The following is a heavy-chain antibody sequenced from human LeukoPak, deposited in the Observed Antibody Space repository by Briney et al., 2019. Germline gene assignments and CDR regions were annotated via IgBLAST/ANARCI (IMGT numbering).Heavy chain of an antibody. D-gene: IGHD3-10*01. J-gene: IGHJ6*02. Sequence: GGSLRLSCAASGFTFSSYDMHWVRQATGKGLEWVSAIGTAGDAYYPGSVKGRFTISRENAKNSLYLQMNSLRAGDTAVYYCARSSGGYGTDVWGQGTTVTVSS. CDR3: ARSSGGYGTDV. V-gene: IGHV3-13*04. CDR1: GFTFSSYD. CDR2: IGTAGDA.